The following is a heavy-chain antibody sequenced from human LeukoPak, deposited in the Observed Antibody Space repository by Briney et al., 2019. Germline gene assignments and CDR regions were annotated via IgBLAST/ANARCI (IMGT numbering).Heavy chain of an antibody. D-gene: IGHD4-17*01. CDR2: IIPILGIA. J-gene: IGHJ5*02. CDR3: ARAYGDYIHQDTNWFDP. CDR1: GGTFSSYT. Sequence: SVKVSCKASGGTFSSYTISWVRQAPGQGLEWMGRIIPILGIANYAQKFQGRVTITADKSTSTAYMELSSLRSEDTAVYYCARAYGDYIHQDTNWFDPWGQGTLVTVSS. V-gene: IGHV1-69*02.